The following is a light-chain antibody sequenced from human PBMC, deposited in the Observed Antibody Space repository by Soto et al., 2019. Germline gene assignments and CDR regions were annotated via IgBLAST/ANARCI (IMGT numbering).Light chain of an antibody. CDR2: DGS. CDR3: QQGVT. V-gene: IGKV1-5*01. CDR1: QAFSGW. J-gene: IGKJ3*01. Sequence: DIQMTQSPSTLSAFVGDRVTITCRASQAFSGWLAWYQQNPGKAPKLLIYDGSSLESGVPSRFSGSGSGTEFTLTISSLQPDYFATYYCQQGVTFGPGTKVDLK.